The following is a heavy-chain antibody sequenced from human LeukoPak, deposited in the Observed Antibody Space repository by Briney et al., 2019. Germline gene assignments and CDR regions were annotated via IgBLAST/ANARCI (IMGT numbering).Heavy chain of an antibody. CDR2: IYYSGST. V-gene: IGHV4-39*01. CDR3: ARHGAAAGTHPWKLVYYYYYYMDV. Sequence: SETLSLTCTVSGGSISSSSYYWGWIRQPPGKGLEWIGSIYYSGSTYYNPSLKSRVTISVDTSKNQFSLKLSSVTAADTAVYYCARHGAAAGTHPWKLVYYYYYYMDVWGKGTTVTVSS. J-gene: IGHJ6*03. D-gene: IGHD6-13*01. CDR1: GGSISSSSYY.